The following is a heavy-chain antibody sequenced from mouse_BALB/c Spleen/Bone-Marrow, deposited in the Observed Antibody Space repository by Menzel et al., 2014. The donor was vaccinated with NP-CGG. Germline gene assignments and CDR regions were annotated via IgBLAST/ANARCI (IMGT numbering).Heavy chain of an antibody. Sequence: VQRVESGPGLVAPSQSLSIPCTVSGFSLTSYGVHWVRQPPGKGLEWLGVIWAGGSTNYNSALMSRLSISKDNSKSQVFLKMNSLQTDDKAMYYCVRGGGDGYYNWYFDVWGAGTTVTVSS. CDR3: VRGGGDGYYNWYFDV. CDR2: IWAGGST. V-gene: IGHV2-9*02. D-gene: IGHD2-3*01. J-gene: IGHJ1*01. CDR1: GFSLTSYG.